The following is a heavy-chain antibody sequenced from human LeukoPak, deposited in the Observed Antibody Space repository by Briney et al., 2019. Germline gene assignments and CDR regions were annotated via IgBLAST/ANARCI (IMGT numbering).Heavy chain of an antibody. D-gene: IGHD3-10*01. J-gene: IGHJ1*01. CDR2: ILYDGSDK. V-gene: IGHV3-30*04. CDR1: GFTFSNYA. CDR3: ARQGSYGDLAAYFQD. Sequence: GGSLRLSCAASGFTFSNYAMHWVRQAPGKGLEWVAVILYDGSDKYYADSVKGRLTPSRDNSKNTVYLQMNSLRVEDTAVYYCARQGSYGDLAAYFQDWGQGTLVTVSS.